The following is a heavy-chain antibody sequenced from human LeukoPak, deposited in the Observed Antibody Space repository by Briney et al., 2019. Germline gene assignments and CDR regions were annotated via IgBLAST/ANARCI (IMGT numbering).Heavy chain of an antibody. CDR3: ARGKVDSNYYYYYGMDV. CDR1: GFTFSSYD. D-gene: IGHD4-11*01. CDR2: IGTAGDT. J-gene: IGHJ6*02. Sequence: GGSLRLSCAASGFTFSSYDMHWVRQATGKGLEWVSAIGTAGDTYYSGSVKGRFTISRENAKNSLYLQMNSLRAGDTAVYYCARGKVDSNYYYYYGMDVWGQGTTVTVSS. V-gene: IGHV3-13*01.